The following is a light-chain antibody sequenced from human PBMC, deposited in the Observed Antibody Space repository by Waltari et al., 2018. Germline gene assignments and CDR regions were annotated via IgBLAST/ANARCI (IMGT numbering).Light chain of an antibody. Sequence: EIVMTHSPATLSVSPGERATLSCSARQSGSSNLAWYQQKPGQAPRPLIYGASTRATGIPARFSGSGCGTEFTLTISSLQSEDFAVYYCQQYNNWPPWTFGQGTKVEIK. CDR3: QQYNNWPPWT. V-gene: IGKV3-15*01. CDR1: QSGSSN. CDR2: GAS. J-gene: IGKJ1*01.